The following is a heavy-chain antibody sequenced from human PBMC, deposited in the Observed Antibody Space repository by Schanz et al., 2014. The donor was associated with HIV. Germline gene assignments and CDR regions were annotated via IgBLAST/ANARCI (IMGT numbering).Heavy chain of an antibody. D-gene: IGHD3-22*01. CDR2: VNPESGNT. CDR1: GYTFSDYD. Sequence: QVQLVQSGPEVKKPGASVRVSCETSGYTFSDYDINWVRQAPGQGLEWMGWVNPESGNTGMADTFLGRLSLTRFTSTGTAYMELDSLRSEDTAIYYCVRAASFHFDKEGHYRNWYFDFWGRGTLVAVSS. V-gene: IGHV1-8*02. J-gene: IGHJ2*01. CDR3: VRAASFHFDKEGHYRNWYFDF.